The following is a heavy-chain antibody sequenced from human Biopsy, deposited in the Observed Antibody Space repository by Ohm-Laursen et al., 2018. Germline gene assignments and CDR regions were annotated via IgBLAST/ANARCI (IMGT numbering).Heavy chain of an antibody. V-gene: IGHV3-21*01. J-gene: IGHJ4*02. CDR3: ARACPPAGRRLVGVAGDFDC. Sequence: GSLRLSLAASVFDFSDYSMYWVRQPPGTGLDWVSSVTTPCSYIYNADSAKRRLTISRDNAKNSLYPQMNRLRAEDTAVYYSARACPPAGRRLVGVAGDFDCWGQGTLVTVSS. CDR2: VTTPCSYI. D-gene: IGHD2-15*01. CDR1: VFDFSDYS.